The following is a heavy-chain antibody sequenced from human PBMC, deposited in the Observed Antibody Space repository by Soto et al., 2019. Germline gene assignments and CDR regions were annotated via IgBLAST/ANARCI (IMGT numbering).Heavy chain of an antibody. V-gene: IGHV4-30-4*01. J-gene: IGHJ1*01. D-gene: IGHD3-3*01. CDR3: ARTRYYEFWRIDF. CDR2: IRSSGST. Sequence: PSETLSLTCTVSGGSIRSGDYYWSWIRQTPGKGPEWIGYIRSSGSTYYNPSLNSRITMSVDTSNNQFSLRLSSVTAADTALYYCARTRYYEFWRIDFWGQGTRVTVSS. CDR1: GGSIRSGDYY.